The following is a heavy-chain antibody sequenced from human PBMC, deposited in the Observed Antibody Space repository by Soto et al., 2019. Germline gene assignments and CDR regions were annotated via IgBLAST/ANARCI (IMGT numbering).Heavy chain of an antibody. J-gene: IGHJ3*01. CDR2: IYYTGNT. V-gene: IGHV4-39*01. CDR3: ARHPRRLPDVVVAVPPQPFVFAF. D-gene: IGHD2-15*01. CDR1: DGSISNTNYY. Sequence: PSETLSLTCSLADGSISNTNYYWGWIRQPPGKGLEWIGSIYYTGNTHYNASLKSRVTISVDTSNNHFSLHLSSVTTTDTAVYYCARHPRRLPDVVVAVPPQPFVFAFRGHGTMVPVS.